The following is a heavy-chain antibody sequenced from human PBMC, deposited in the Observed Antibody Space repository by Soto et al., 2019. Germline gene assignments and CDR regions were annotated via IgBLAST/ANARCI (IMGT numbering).Heavy chain of an antibody. V-gene: IGHV3-33*01. CDR3: ARAAVTYYYYGMDF. CDR2: IWYDGSNE. D-gene: IGHD6-13*01. Sequence: GGSLRLSCAASGFTFSSYGMHWVRQAPGKGLEWVALIWYDGSNEYYTDSVKGRFTISRDNSKNTLYLQMNSLRAEDTAVYYCARAAVTYYYYGMDFWGQGTTVTVSS. J-gene: IGHJ6*02. CDR1: GFTFSSYG.